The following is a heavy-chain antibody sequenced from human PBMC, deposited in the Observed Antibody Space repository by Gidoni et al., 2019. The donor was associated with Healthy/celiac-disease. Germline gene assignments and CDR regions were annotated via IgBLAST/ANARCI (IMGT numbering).Heavy chain of an antibody. CDR2: ISYDGSNK. CDR1: GFTFSSYA. J-gene: IGHJ5*02. Sequence: QVQLVESGGGVVQPGRSLRLSCAASGFTFSSYAMHWVRQAPGKGLEWVAVISYDGSNKYYADSVKGRFTISRDNSKNTLYLQMNSLRAEDTAVYYCARDTDNCSSTSCYVPGGRLRFDPWGQGTLVTVSS. D-gene: IGHD2-2*01. CDR3: ARDTDNCSSTSCYVPGGRLRFDP. V-gene: IGHV3-30-3*01.